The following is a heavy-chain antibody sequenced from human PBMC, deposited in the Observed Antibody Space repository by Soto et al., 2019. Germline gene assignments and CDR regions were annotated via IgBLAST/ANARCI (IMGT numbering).Heavy chain of an antibody. CDR3: ARSAAADPEYFQH. V-gene: IGHV1-3*01. CDR2: INAGNGNT. D-gene: IGHD6-13*01. CDR1: GYTFTSYA. J-gene: IGHJ1*01. Sequence: QVQLVQSGAEVKKPGASVKVSCKASGYTFTSYAMHWVRQAPGQRLEWMGWINAGNGNTKYSQKFQGRVTITRDTSASTAYRELSSLISEDTAVYYSARSAAADPEYFQHWGQGTLVTVSS.